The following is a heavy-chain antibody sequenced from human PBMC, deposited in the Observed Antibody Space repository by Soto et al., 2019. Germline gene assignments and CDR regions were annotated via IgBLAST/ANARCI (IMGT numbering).Heavy chain of an antibody. J-gene: IGHJ4*02. D-gene: IGHD1-1*01. Sequence: SETLSLTCTVSGGSISSSSYYWGWIRQPPGKGLEWIGSIYYSGSTYYNPSLKSRVTISVDTSKNQFSLKLSSVTAADTAVYYCASNSVSRTLYYFDYWGQGTLVTVSS. V-gene: IGHV4-39*01. CDR1: GGSISSSSYY. CDR2: IYYSGST. CDR3: ASNSVSRTLYYFDY.